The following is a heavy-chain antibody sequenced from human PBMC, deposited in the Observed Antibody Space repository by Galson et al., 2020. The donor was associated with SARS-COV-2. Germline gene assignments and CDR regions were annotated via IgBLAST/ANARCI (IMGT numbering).Heavy chain of an antibody. CDR3: ARIFGVPAAIGYYYGMDV. J-gene: IGHJ6*02. D-gene: IGHD2-2*01. CDR1: GFSLSNARMG. Sequence: ESGPTLVKPTETLTLTCTVSGFSLSNARMGVSWIRQPPGKTLEWLAHIFSNAEKSYSTSLKSRVTISKDTSKSQVVLTMTNMDPVDTATYYCARIFGVPAAIGYYYGMDVWGQGTTVTVSS. V-gene: IGHV2-26*01. CDR2: IFSNAEK.